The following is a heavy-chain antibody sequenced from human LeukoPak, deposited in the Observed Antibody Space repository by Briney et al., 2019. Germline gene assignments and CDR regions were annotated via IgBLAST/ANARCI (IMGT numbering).Heavy chain of an antibody. V-gene: IGHV4-59*01. CDR2: MYYSGST. CDR3: ARDRDAISGAFDI. CDR1: GGSISSYY. Sequence: PSETLSLTCTVSGGSISSYYWSWIRQPPGEGLEWIGYMYYSGSTKYNPSLKSRVTISVDTSKNQFSLKLSSVTAADTAVYYCARDRDAISGAFDIWGQGTMVTVSS. J-gene: IGHJ3*02. D-gene: IGHD2-8*01.